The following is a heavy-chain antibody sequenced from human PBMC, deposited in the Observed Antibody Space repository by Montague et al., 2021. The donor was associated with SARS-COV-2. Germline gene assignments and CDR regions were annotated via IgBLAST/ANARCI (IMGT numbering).Heavy chain of an antibody. CDR2: TYYRSKWYN. V-gene: IGHV6-1*01. CDR3: ARELRRIIMIVDIRGFDY. J-gene: IGHJ4*02. CDR1: GDSVSSNSAA. Sequence: CAISGDSVSSNSAAWNWIRQSPSRGLEWLGRTYYRSKWYNDYAXXXKXXXTINPDTSKDQFSLQLNSVTAEDTAVYYRARELRRIIMIVDIRGFDYWGQGTLVTVSS. D-gene: IGHD3-22*01.